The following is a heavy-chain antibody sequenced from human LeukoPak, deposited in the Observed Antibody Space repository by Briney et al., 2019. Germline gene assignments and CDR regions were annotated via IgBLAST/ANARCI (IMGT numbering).Heavy chain of an antibody. V-gene: IGHV4-30-4*08. CDR2: IYYSGST. D-gene: IGHD3-10*01. CDR3: ASARSRSPLNWFDP. Sequence: SETLSLTCTVSGGSISSGDYYWSWIRQPPGKGLEWIGYIYYSGSTYYNPSLKSRVTISVDTSKNRFSLKLSSVTDADTAVYYCASARSRSPLNWFDPWSQGTLVTVSS. J-gene: IGHJ5*02. CDR1: GGSISSGDYY.